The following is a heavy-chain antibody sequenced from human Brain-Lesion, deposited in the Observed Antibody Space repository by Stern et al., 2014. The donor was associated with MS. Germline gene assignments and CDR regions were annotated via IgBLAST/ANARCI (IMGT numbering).Heavy chain of an antibody. Sequence: QVQLVDSGAELKXPGSSVTISCKASGGTFXTYSYTWVXQAPGQGLEWVGGXTPMFGAPNYAQKFQDRVTITPAESTTTAYLGLTSLRSEDTAVYFCARRIPPSIDHWGQGTLVTVSS. CDR2: XTPMFGAP. CDR3: ARRIPPSIDH. J-gene: IGHJ4*02. V-gene: IGHV1-69*01. CDR1: GGTFXTYS. D-gene: IGHD2-2*02.